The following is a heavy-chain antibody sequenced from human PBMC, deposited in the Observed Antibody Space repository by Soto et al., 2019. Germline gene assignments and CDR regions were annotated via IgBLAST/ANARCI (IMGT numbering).Heavy chain of an antibody. CDR2: ISAYNGNT. V-gene: IGHV1-18*01. D-gene: IGHD3-9*01. CDR3: ARGRNPSPGYDIFSGLMDV. Sequence: ASGKVSCKASGYTFTSYGISWVRQAPGQGLEWMGWISAYNGNTNYAQKLQGRVTMTTDTSTSTAYMELRSLRSDDTAVYYCARGRNPSPGYDIFSGLMDVWGQGTTVTVS. CDR1: GYTFTSYG. J-gene: IGHJ6*02.